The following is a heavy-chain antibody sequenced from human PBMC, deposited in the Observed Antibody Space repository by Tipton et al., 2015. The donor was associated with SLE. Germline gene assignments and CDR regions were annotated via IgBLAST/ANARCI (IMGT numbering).Heavy chain of an antibody. CDR3: AREVEYYYGSGSLNWFDP. Sequence: TLSLTCTVSGDSINSHYWSWIRQPPGKGLEWIGYIYYSGSTNYNPSLKSRVTISVDTSKNQFSLKLSSVTAADTAVYYCAREVEYYYGSGSLNWFDPWGQGTLVTVSS. CDR2: IYYSGST. D-gene: IGHD3-10*01. CDR1: GDSINSHY. J-gene: IGHJ5*02. V-gene: IGHV4-59*11.